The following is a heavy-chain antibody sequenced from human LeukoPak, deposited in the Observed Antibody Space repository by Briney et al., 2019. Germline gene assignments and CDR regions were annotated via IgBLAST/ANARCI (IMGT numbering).Heavy chain of an antibody. Sequence: PSETLSLTCAVSGGSISSSNWWRWVRPPPGKGLGWIGEIYHSGSTNYNPSLKSRVTISVDTSKNQFSLKMSSVTAADTAVYYCAAAGVTTTFYYYYGMDVWGQGTTVTVSS. CDR1: GGSISSSNW. CDR3: AAAGVTTTFYYYYGMDV. CDR2: IYHSGST. V-gene: IGHV4-4*02. D-gene: IGHD4-17*01. J-gene: IGHJ6*02.